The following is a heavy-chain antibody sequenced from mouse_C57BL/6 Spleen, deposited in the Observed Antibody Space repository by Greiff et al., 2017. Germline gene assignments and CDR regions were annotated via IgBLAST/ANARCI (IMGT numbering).Heavy chain of an antibody. J-gene: IGHJ1*03. D-gene: IGHD2-5*01. CDR1: GYTFTSYW. CDR2: IDPKGGGT. Sequence: QVQLQQPGAELVKPGASVKLSCKASGYTFTSYWMHWVKQRPGRGLEWIGRIDPKGGGTKYNEKFKSKATLTVDKPSSTAYMQLSSLTSEDSAVDYCAREGKSSNYGDFDVWGTGTTVTVSS. V-gene: IGHV1-72*01. CDR3: AREGKSSNYGDFDV.